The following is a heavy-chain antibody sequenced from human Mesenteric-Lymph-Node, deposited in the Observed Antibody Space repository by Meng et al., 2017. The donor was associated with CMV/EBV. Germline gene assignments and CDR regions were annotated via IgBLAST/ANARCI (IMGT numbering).Heavy chain of an antibody. D-gene: IGHD3-3*01. J-gene: IGHJ3*02. CDR3: TRDPTFGVVIGAFDI. CDR1: GFTFGDYA. CDR2: IRGRPYGGTT. V-gene: IGHV3-49*04. Sequence: GESLKISCAASGFTFGDYAMSWVRQAPGKGLEWVGFIRGRPYGGTTEYAASVKGKFTISRDDSKSIAYLQMNSLKTEDTAVYYCTRDPTFGVVIGAFDIWGQVTMVTVSS.